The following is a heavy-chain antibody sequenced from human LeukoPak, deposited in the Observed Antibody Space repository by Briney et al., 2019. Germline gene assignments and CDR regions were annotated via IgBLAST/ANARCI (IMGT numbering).Heavy chain of an antibody. J-gene: IGHJ4*02. Sequence: PSETLSLTCTVSGGSISSGDYYWSWIRQPPGKGLEWIGYIYYSGSTYYNPSLKSRVTISVDTSKKQFSLKLTSVTAADTAVYYCARGVVPAAMSYWGQGTLVTVSS. CDR3: ARGVVPAAMSY. CDR1: GGSISSGDYY. D-gene: IGHD2-2*01. CDR2: IYYSGST. V-gene: IGHV4-30-4*01.